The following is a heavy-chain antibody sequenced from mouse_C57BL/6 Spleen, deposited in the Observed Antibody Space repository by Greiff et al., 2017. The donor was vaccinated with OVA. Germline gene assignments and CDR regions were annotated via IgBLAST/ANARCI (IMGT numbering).Heavy chain of an antibody. J-gene: IGHJ3*01. CDR2: IYPGDGDT. CDR3: ARGDSSGSLDLAY. CDR1: GYAFSSYW. D-gene: IGHD3-2*02. Sequence: VQLQQSGAELVKPGASVKISCKASGYAFSSYWMNWVKQRPGKGLEWIGQIYPGDGDTNYNGKFKGKATLTADKSSSTAYMQLSSLTSEDAAVYFCARGDSSGSLDLAYWGQGTLVTVSA. V-gene: IGHV1-80*01.